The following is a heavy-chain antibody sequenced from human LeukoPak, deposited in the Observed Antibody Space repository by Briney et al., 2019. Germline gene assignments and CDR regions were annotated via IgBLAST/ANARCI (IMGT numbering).Heavy chain of an antibody. Sequence: GGSLRLSCAASGFTFSSYGMHWVRQAPGKGLEWVAFIRYDGSNKYYADSVKGRFTISRDNSKNTLYLQMNSLRAEDTAVYYCAKDGLAYCGGDCFANWFDPWGQGTLVTVSS. CDR3: AKDGLAYCGGDCFANWFDP. CDR2: IRYDGSNK. V-gene: IGHV3-30*02. J-gene: IGHJ5*02. D-gene: IGHD2-21*01. CDR1: GFTFSSYG.